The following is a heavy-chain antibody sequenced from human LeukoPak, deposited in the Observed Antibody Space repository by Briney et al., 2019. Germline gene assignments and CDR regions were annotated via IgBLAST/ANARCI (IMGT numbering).Heavy chain of an antibody. CDR1: GYTFTSCD. J-gene: IGHJ4*02. Sequence: ASVKVSCKASGYTFTSCDINWVRQATGQGLEWMGWMNPNSGNTGYAQKFQGRVTMTRNTSISTAYMELSSLRSEDTAVYYCAIFFLRGIYYFDYWGQGTLVTVSS. V-gene: IGHV1-8*01. CDR3: AIFFLRGIYYFDY. D-gene: IGHD3-10*01. CDR2: MNPNSGNT.